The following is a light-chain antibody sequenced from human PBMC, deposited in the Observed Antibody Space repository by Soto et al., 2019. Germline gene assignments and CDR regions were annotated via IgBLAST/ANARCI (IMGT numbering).Light chain of an antibody. Sequence: EIVLTQSPATLSLSPGERATLSCRASQSVSSYLAWYQQKPGQAPRLLIYDASNRATGIPARFSGSGSGTDSTLTISRLEPEDFAVYYCQRYGSSPLFGPGTKVDIK. CDR3: QRYGSSPL. J-gene: IGKJ3*01. V-gene: IGKV3-20*01. CDR1: QSVSSY. CDR2: DAS.